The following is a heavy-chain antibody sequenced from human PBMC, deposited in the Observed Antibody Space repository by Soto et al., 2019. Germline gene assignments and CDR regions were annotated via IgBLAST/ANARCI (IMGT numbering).Heavy chain of an antibody. V-gene: IGHV4-39*01. Sequence: QLQLQESGPGLVKPSETLSLTCTVSGGSISGSSYYWGWIRQPPGKGLEWIGSLYYSGSTYYNPSLKSRVTISGDTSKKQFSLRLSSVTAAETAVYYCAIRVAGSPAYHFDYWGQGTLVTVSS. D-gene: IGHD2-2*01. J-gene: IGHJ4*02. CDR3: AIRVAGSPAYHFDY. CDR1: GGSISGSSYY. CDR2: LYYSGST.